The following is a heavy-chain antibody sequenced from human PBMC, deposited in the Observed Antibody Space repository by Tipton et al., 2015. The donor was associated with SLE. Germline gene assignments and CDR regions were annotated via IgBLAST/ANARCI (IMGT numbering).Heavy chain of an antibody. V-gene: IGHV3-30*04. D-gene: IGHD3-22*01. Sequence: SLRLSCAASGFTFSSYAMHWVRQAPGKGLEWVAVISYDGTNQYYADSVKDRFTVSRDNAKNTLYLQMNSLRAEDTAVYYCAREGVYSYFDYWGQGPLVTVSS. CDR1: GFTFSSYA. CDR3: AREGVYSYFDY. CDR2: ISYDGTNQ. J-gene: IGHJ4*02.